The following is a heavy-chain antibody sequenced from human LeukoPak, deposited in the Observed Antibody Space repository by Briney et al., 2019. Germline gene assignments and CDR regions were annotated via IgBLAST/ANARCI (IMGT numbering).Heavy chain of an antibody. Sequence: GGSLRLSCAASGFSISNYWMSWVRQAPGKGLEWVANIKQDGSEKKYVDSVKGRFSISRGNSKNSLYLQMNSLRSEDTAMYYCAKESGKFDYWGQGTLVAVSS. CDR3: AKESGKFDY. J-gene: IGHJ4*02. CDR1: GFSISNYW. CDR2: IKQDGSEK. V-gene: IGHV3-7*04.